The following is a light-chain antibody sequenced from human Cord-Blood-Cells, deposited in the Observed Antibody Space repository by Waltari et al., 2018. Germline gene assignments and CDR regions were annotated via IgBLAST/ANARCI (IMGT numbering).Light chain of an antibody. CDR2: DVS. CDR3: SSYTSSSTWV. J-gene: IGLJ3*02. V-gene: IGLV2-14*01. CDR1: SSYVGGYTY. Sequence: QSALTQPASVSGSPGQSITISCTGTSSYVGGYTYVSWYQQHPGKAPKLMIYDVSKRPSGVSNRFSGSKSGNTASLTNSGLQAEDEADYYCSSYTSSSTWVFGGGTKLTVL.